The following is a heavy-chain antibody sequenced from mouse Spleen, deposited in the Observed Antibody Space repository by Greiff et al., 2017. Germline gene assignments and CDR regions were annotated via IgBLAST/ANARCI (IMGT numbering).Heavy chain of an antibody. V-gene: IGHV5-15*02. J-gene: IGHJ2*01. CDR3: ATTMIIPFDY. Sequence: EVQLVESGGGLVQPGGSRKLSCAASGFTFSDYGMAWVRQAPGKGPEWVAFISNLAYSIYYADTVTGRFTISRENAKNTLYLEMSSLRSEDTAMYYCATTMIIPFDYWGQGTTLTVSS. CDR2: ISNLAYSI. D-gene: IGHD2-4*01. CDR1: GFTFSDYG.